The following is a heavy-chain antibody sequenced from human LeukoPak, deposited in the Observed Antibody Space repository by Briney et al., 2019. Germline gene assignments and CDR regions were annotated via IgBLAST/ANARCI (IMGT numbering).Heavy chain of an antibody. CDR3: AKDRSRYSGWYFVGFCFAPDY. D-gene: IGHD6-19*01. V-gene: IGHV3-7*03. CDR2: IKQDGSEK. CDR1: GFTFSSYW. Sequence: GGSLRLSCAASGFTFSSYWMSWVRQAPGKGLEWVANIKQDGSEKYYVDSVKGRFTISRDNAKNSLYLQMNSLRAEDTAVYYCAKDRSRYSGWYFVGFCFAPDYWGQGTLVTVSS. J-gene: IGHJ4*02.